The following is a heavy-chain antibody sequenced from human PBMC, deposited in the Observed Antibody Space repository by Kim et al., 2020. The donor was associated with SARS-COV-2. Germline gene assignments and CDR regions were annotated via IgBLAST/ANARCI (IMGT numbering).Heavy chain of an antibody. CDR1: GFSFSNYG. CDR2: ISRNSGYI. J-gene: IGHJ3*02. Sequence: GGSLRLSCAASGFSFSNYGLHWVRQAPGKGLVWVSGISRNSGYIGYADFVKGRFTISRDNAKNSLYLQMNSLRAEDTALYYCAKDTGRNPSSWYQGLESGDAFDSWVQGAMVAVPS. CDR3: AKDTGRNPSSWYQGLESGDAFDS. V-gene: IGHV3-9*01. D-gene: IGHD6-13*01.